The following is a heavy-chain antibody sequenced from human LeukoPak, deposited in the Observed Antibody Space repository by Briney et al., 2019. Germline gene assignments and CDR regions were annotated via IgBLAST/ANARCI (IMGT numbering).Heavy chain of an antibody. CDR3: ARGQYQLLYWYFDL. Sequence: SEPLSLTCTVSGGSISSYYWSWMRQPAGERLEGSGRIYSSGSTNYSPSPKSRVTMSVDTSKNQFSLKLSSVTAADTAVYYCARGQYQLLYWYFDLWGRGTLVTVSS. J-gene: IGHJ2*01. CDR2: IYSSGST. D-gene: IGHD2-2*01. CDR1: GGSISSYY. V-gene: IGHV4-4*07.